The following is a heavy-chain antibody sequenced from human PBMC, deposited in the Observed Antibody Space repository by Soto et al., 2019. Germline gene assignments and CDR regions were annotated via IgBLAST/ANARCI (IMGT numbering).Heavy chain of an antibody. CDR3: ARSSGARYYYAMDV. V-gene: IGHV3-48*02. CDR1: GFTFSSYS. D-gene: IGHD2-15*01. CDR2: ISNTGNTI. Sequence: VQVVESGGGLVQPGGSLRLSCAASGFTFSSYSMNWVRQAPGKGLEWVSYISNTGNTIFYTDSVKGRFTISRDNAKNSLYLQMNSLRDEDTAVYYCARSSGARYYYAMDVWGQGTTVTVSS. J-gene: IGHJ6*02.